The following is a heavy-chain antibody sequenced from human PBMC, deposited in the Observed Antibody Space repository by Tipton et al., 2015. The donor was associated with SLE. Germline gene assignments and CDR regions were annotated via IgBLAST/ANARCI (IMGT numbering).Heavy chain of an antibody. CDR2: ISSGRDYI. CDR3: ARDISSAFDL. V-gene: IGHV3-21*01. Sequence: SLRLSCAVSGFTFSAYTMNWVRQAPGKGLEWVSSISSGRDYIYYADSVKGRFTISRDNAKNSVYLQMNSLRDEDTAVYYCARDISSAFDLWGQGTMVSVSS. D-gene: IGHD6-6*01. CDR1: GFTFSAYT. J-gene: IGHJ3*01.